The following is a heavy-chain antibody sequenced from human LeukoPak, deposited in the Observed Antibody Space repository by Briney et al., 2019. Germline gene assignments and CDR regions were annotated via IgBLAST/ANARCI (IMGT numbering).Heavy chain of an antibody. CDR3: ARVPLAQDYDGDY. V-gene: IGHV3-66*02. Sequence: PGGSLRLSCAASGFTVSSNYMSWVRQAPGKGLEWVSVIYSGGSTYYADSVKGRFTISRDNSKNTLYLQMNSPRAEDTAVYYCARVPLAQDYDGDYWGQGTLVTVSS. CDR1: GFTVSSNY. CDR2: IYSGGST. D-gene: IGHD4-23*01. J-gene: IGHJ4*02.